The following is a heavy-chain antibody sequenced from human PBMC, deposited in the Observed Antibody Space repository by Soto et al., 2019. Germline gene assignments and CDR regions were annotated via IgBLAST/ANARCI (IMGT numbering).Heavy chain of an antibody. CDR3: VRKSGNFDY. D-gene: IGHD3-3*01. CDR1: GGSFNTNY. V-gene: IGHV4-4*08. CDR2: ISPTGTT. Sequence: PSETLSLTCTVSGGSFNTNYWTWIRQPPGNSLEWIGYISPTGTTNYNPSLKGRVTISVDTSKNQVFLTLSSVVAADTAMYYCVRKSGNFDYWGQGILVTVS. J-gene: IGHJ4*02.